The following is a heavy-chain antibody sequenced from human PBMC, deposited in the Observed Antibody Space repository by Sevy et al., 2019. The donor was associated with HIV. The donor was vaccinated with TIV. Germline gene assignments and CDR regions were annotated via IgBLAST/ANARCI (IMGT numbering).Heavy chain of an antibody. CDR1: GYTFTSYD. J-gene: IGHJ5*02. V-gene: IGHV1-8*01. CDR2: MNPNSGNT. D-gene: IGHD6-13*01. CDR3: ARRWDSNSWPTNWFDP. Sequence: ASVKVSCKASGYTFTSYDINWVRQATGQGLEWMGWMNPNSGNTGYAQKFQGRVTMTRNTSISTAYMELSSLRSEDTAVYYCARRWDSNSWPTNWFDPWGQGTLVTVSS.